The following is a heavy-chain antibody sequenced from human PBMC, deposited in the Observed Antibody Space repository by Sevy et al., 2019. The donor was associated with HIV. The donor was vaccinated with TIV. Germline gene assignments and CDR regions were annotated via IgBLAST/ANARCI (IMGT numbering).Heavy chain of an antibody. CDR2: IKSKTDGGTT. CDR1: GFTFSYAW. CDR3: TTDRARSITIFGVTANWFDP. J-gene: IGHJ5*02. Sequence: GGSLRLSCAASGFTFSYAWMTWVRQAPGKGLEWVGRIKSKTDGGTTDYAAPVKGRFTISRDDSKNTLYLQMNSLKTEDTAVYYCTTDRARSITIFGVTANWFDPWGQGTLVTVSS. D-gene: IGHD3-3*01. V-gene: IGHV3-15*01.